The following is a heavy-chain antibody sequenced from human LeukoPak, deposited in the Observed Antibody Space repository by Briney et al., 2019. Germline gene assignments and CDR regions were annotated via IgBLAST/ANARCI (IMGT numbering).Heavy chain of an antibody. J-gene: IGHJ6*03. CDR2: INWNGGST. CDR1: GFNFDDNG. CDR3: ANWNSYYYYMDV. D-gene: IGHD2/OR15-2a*01. Sequence: GGSLRLSCAAAGFNFDDNGMSWVRQPPGKGLEWVSGINWNGGSTGYADSVKGRFTISRDNSKNTLYLQMNSLRAEDTAVYYCANWNSYYYYMDVWGKGTTVTVSS. V-gene: IGHV3-20*04.